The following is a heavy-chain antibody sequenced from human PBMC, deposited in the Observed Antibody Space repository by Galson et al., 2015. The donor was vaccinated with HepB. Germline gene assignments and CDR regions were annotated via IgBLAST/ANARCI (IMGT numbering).Heavy chain of an antibody. CDR1: GYTFTGYY. CDR3: ARGRNWGSLTAFDV. V-gene: IGHV1-2*02. Sequence: SVKVSCKASGYTFTGYYLHWVRQAPGQGLEWMGWINPNSGGTNSAQTFQGRFTITRDTSLTTAYMELSRLRSDDTAMYYCARGRNWGSLTAFDVWGQGTMVTVSS. J-gene: IGHJ3*01. CDR2: INPNSGGT. D-gene: IGHD7-27*01.